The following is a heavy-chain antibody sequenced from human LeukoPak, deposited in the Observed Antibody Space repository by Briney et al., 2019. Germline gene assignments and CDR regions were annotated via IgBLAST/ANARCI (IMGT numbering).Heavy chain of an antibody. CDR2: GGNRANGETT. CDR1: GFIFSDHY. V-gene: IGHV3-72*01. Sequence: GGSLRLSCAASGFIFSDHYMDWVRQVPGKGLEWVGRGGNRANGETTEYAASVRGRFTISRDDSRNLVYLQMNSLRSEDTAVYYCARSSSNGNHVFDYWSQGTTVTVSS. D-gene: IGHD6-13*01. J-gene: IGHJ4*02. CDR3: ARSSSNGNHVFDY.